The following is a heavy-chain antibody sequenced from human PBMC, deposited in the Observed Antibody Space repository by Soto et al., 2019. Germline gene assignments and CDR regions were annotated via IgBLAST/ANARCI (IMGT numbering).Heavy chain of an antibody. V-gene: IGHV3-7*01. CDR3: GRDTGYGALDY. CDR1: GFTFSHYW. CDR2: INQDGSVK. J-gene: IGHJ4*02. D-gene: IGHD4-17*01. Sequence: EVQLVDSGGDLVQPGGSLRLSCAASGFTFSHYWMTWVRQAPGKGLEWVANINQDGSVKTYLDSMKGRLTISRDNAQDSLYLQMASLTSEATAVYYCGRDTGYGALDYWGQGTLVTVSA.